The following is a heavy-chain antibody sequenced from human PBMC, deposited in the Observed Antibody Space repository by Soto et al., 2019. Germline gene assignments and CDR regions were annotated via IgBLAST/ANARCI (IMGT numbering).Heavy chain of an antibody. CDR1: GFTFSSYA. D-gene: IGHD3-22*01. CDR2: ISGSGGST. Sequence: GGSLRLSCAASGFTFSSYAMSWVRQAPGKGLEWVSAISGSGGSTYYADSVKGRFTISRDNSKNTLYLQMNSLRAEDTAVYYCAKAPTYDYDSSPVSYNWFDPWGQGTLVTVSS. J-gene: IGHJ5*02. V-gene: IGHV3-23*01. CDR3: AKAPTYDYDSSPVSYNWFDP.